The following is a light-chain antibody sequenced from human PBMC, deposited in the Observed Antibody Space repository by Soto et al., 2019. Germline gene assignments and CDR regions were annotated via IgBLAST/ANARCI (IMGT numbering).Light chain of an antibody. CDR3: QQYDTYST. V-gene: IGKV1-5*01. CDR2: DAS. CDR1: QSISNR. Sequence: DIQMTQSPSTVSARLGXILKLTCRASQSISNRLAWYHQKPGKTPNLLIYDASNLGSGVPSRFSGSGSGTEFTLTISSLQPDDFATYYCQQYDTYSTFGQGTKVDIK. J-gene: IGKJ1*01.